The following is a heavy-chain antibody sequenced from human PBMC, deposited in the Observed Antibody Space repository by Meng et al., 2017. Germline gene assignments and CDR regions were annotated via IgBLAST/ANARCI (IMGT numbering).Heavy chain of an antibody. D-gene: IGHD3-3*01. CDR2: INHSGST. CDR1: GGSFSGYY. CDR3: AALFTYYDFWSGYWTHFDS. V-gene: IGHV4-34*01. J-gene: IGHJ4*02. Sequence: SETLSLTCAVYGGSFSGYYWSWIRQPPGKGLEWIGEINHSGSTNYNPSLKSRVTISVDTSKNQFSLKLSSVTAADTAVYYCAALFTYYDFWSGYWTHFDSWGQGTLVTVSS.